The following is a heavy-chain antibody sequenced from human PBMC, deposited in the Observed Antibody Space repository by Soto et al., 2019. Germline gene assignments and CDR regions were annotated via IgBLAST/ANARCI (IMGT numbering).Heavy chain of an antibody. D-gene: IGHD3-16*01. V-gene: IGHV3-23*01. Sequence: EVQLLESGGGLVQPGGSLRLSCAASGFTFSSYAMSWVRQAPGKGLEWVSAISGSGGSTYYADSVKGRFTISRDNSKNTLYLQMNSLRAEDMVVYYCAKTPGVLGEYYYGMDVGGQGTTVTVSS. CDR3: AKTPGVLGEYYYGMDV. CDR2: ISGSGGST. J-gene: IGHJ6*02. CDR1: GFTFSSYA.